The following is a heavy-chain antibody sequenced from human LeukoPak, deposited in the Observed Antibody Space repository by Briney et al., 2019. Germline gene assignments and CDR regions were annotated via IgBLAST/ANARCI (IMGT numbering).Heavy chain of an antibody. J-gene: IGHJ4*02. D-gene: IGHD3-3*01. CDR1: GGSISSYY. CDR3: ARQGYYDFWSGLYYFDY. Sequence: SETLSLTCTVSGGSISSYYWGWIRQPPGRGLEWIGSIYYSGSTYYNPSLKSRVTISVDTSKNQFSLKLSSVTAADTAVYYCARQGYYDFWSGLYYFDYWGQGTLVTVSS. V-gene: IGHV4-39*01. CDR2: IYYSGST.